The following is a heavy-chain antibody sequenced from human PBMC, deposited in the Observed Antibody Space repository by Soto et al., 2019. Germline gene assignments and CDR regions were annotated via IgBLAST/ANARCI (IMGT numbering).Heavy chain of an antibody. Sequence: QVQLVQSGAELKKPGASVKVACKASGYKFTTYFIHWVRQAPGQGLEWMGMIHPSGDTGYAQKFRGRVTMTIDASTTTAYMELRNLTSEDTAVYFSVRGCCTTSPCAGDFQFWGQGTLVTVSS. J-gene: IGHJ1*01. CDR3: VRGCCTTSPCAGDFQF. V-gene: IGHV1-46*01. CDR2: IHPSGDT. D-gene: IGHD1-1*01. CDR1: GYKFTTYF.